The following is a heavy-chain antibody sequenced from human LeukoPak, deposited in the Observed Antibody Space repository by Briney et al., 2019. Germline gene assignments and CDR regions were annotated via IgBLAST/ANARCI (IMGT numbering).Heavy chain of an antibody. V-gene: IGHV1-18*01. CDR1: GYTFTSYA. CDR3: ARVHSGADDCNDY. CDR2: ISAYNGNT. D-gene: IGHD1-26*01. J-gene: IGHJ4*02. Sequence: ASVKVSCKATGYTFTSYAISWVRQAPGQGLEWMGWISAYNGNTNYAQNLQGRVTMTTDTSTSTAYMDLRSLRSDDTAVYYCARVHSGADDCNDYWGQGTLVTVSS.